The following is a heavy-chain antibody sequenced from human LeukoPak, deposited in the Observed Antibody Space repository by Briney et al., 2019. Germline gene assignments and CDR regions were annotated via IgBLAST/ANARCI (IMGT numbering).Heavy chain of an antibody. CDR2: IYYSGST. D-gene: IGHD4-17*01. V-gene: IGHV4-39*07. CDR3: ARSPYGDYVGFDY. CDR1: GGSISSSSYY. J-gene: IGHJ4*02. Sequence: SETLSLTCTVSGGSISSSSYYWGWIRQPPGKGLEWIGTIYYSGSTYYNPSLKSRVTISVDTSKNQFSLKLSSVTAADTAVYYCARSPYGDYVGFDYWGQGTLVTVSS.